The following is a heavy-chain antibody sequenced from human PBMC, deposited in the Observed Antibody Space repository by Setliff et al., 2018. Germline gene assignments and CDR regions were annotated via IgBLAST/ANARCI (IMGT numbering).Heavy chain of an antibody. D-gene: IGHD3-3*01. CDR2: IYHSGST. CDR1: GYSISSGYY. CDR3: ARHGLQFLEWLSAFDY. V-gene: IGHV4-38-2*01. J-gene: IGHJ4*02. Sequence: SETLSLTCAVSGYSISSGYYWGWIRQPPGKGLEWIGNIYHSGSTYYSPSLKSRVTISVDTSKNQFSLKLTSVTAADTAVYYCARHGLQFLEWLSAFDYWGQGTLVTVSS.